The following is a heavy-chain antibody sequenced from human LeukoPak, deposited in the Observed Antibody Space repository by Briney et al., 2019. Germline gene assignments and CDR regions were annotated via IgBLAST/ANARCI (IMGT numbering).Heavy chain of an antibody. CDR1: GFTFSSYS. CDR3: ARDQALVSMYDILTGYYPHDAFDI. Sequence: GGSLRLSCAASGFTFSSYSMNWVRQAPGKGLEWVSSISSSSSYIYYSDSVKGRFTISRDNAKNSLYLQMNSLRAEDTAVYYCARDQALVSMYDILTGYYPHDAFDIWGQGTMVTVSS. V-gene: IGHV3-21*01. J-gene: IGHJ3*02. D-gene: IGHD3-9*01. CDR2: ISSSSSYI.